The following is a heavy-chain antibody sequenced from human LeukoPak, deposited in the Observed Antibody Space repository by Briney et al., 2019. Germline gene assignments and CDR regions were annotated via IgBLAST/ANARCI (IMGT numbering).Heavy chain of an antibody. CDR2: MSSDGSNE. V-gene: IGHV3-30*01. CDR1: GFTFSYYA. J-gene: IGHJ6*03. D-gene: IGHD4/OR15-4a*01. CDR3: ARDPAISARHYFYYQHMDV. Sequence: GGPLRLSCAASGFTFSYYAMHWVRQAPGRGLEWVAVMSSDGSNEYYPDSVRGRFTISRDNSKNTLYLQMNSLRPEDAAVYYCARDPAISARHYFYYQHMDVWGKGSTATLSS.